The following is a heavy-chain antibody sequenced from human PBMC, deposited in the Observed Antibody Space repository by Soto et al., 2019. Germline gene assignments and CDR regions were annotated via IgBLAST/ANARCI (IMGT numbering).Heavy chain of an antibody. D-gene: IGHD1-26*01. CDR2: IYYSGST. CDR3: ARRYGGNLDY. CDR1: GGSISSYY. Sequence: QVQLQESGPGLVKPSETLSLTCTVSGGSISSYYWSWIRQPPGKGLEWIGYIYYSGSTNYNPSLRXRVTIAVAPSKNQFSLKLSSVTAADTAVYYCARRYGGNLDYWGQGTLVTVSS. J-gene: IGHJ4*02. V-gene: IGHV4-59*08.